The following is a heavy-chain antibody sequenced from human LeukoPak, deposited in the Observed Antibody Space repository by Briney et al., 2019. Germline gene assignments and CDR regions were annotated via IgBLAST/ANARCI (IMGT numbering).Heavy chain of an antibody. CDR3: ASWDSSGWSSLDY. V-gene: IGHV4-39*01. J-gene: IGHJ4*02. CDR2: IYYSGST. D-gene: IGHD6-19*01. Sequence: SETLSLTCTVSGGSISSSSYYLGWIRQTPGKGLEWIGSIYYSGSTYYNPSLKSRVTISVDTSKNQFSLKLSSVTAADTAVYYCASWDSSGWSSLDYWGQGTLVTVSS. CDR1: GGSISSSSYY.